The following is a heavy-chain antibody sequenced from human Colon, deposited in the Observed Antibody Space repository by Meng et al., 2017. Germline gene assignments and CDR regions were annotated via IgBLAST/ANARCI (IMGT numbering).Heavy chain of an antibody. Sequence: QVQLQQWGAGLLKPSETLSLTCAVYGGSFSDNHWSWVRQPPGKGLEWIGEINHDGNTNYNPSLKSRVTISVDTSKNQFSLNVRSVTAADTAVYYCARDYWGSLDFWGQGILVTVSS. V-gene: IGHV4-34*01. CDR3: ARDYWGSLDF. J-gene: IGHJ4*02. CDR2: INHDGNT. CDR1: GGSFSDNH. D-gene: IGHD3-16*01.